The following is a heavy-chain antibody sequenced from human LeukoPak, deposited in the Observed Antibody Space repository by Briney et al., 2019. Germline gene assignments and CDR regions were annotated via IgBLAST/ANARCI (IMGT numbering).Heavy chain of an antibody. J-gene: IGHJ4*02. Sequence: GRSLRLSCAASGFTFSSYAMHWVRQAPGKGLEWVAVISYDGSNKYYADSVKGRFTISRDNSKNTLYLQMNSLRAEDTAVYYCAGDRGSGYYLDYYFDYWGQGTLVTVSS. CDR3: AGDRGSGYYLDYYFDY. CDR2: ISYDGSNK. CDR1: GFTFSSYA. D-gene: IGHD3-3*01. V-gene: IGHV3-30*04.